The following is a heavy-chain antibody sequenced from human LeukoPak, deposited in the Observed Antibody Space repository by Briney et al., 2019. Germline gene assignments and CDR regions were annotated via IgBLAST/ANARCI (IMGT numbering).Heavy chain of an antibody. J-gene: IGHJ4*02. CDR3: AGPQPYYFDY. CDR1: GYEFTSYG. Sequence: ASVKVSCKTSGYEFTSYGISWVRQAPGQGLEWMGWISAYNGHTDYTQNLQGGVTMTTDTSTSTAYMELRRLRSDDTAVYYCAGPQPYYFDYWGQGTLVTVSS. V-gene: IGHV1-18*01. CDR2: ISAYNGHT.